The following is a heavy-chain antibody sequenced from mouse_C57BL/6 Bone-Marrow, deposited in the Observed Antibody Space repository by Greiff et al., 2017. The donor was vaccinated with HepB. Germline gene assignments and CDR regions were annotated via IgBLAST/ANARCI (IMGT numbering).Heavy chain of an antibody. V-gene: IGHV1-64*01. J-gene: IGHJ1*03. CDR2: IHPNSGST. Sequence: QVQLQQPGAELVKPGASVKLSCKASGYTFTSYWMHWVKQRPGQGLEWIGMIHPNSGSTNYNEKFKSKATLTVDKSSSTAYMQLSSLTSEDSAVYYCARESSYYGSRYWYVDVWGTGTTVTVSS. CDR3: ARESSYYGSRYWYVDV. D-gene: IGHD1-1*01. CDR1: GYTFTSYW.